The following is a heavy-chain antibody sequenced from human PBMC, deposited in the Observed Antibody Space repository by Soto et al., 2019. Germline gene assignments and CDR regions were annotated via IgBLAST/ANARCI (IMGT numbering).Heavy chain of an antibody. J-gene: IGHJ6*02. CDR1: GDTFTGYY. CDR3: ARDRTPSAYYDFWSGYYTAYYYGMDV. Sequence: GASLKVSCKASGDTFTGYYMHWVRQAPGQGLEWMGWINPNSGGTNYAQKFQGWVTMTRDTSISAAYMELSRLRSDDTAVYYCARDRTPSAYYDFWSGYYTAYYYGMDVWGQGTTVTVSS. D-gene: IGHD3-3*01. V-gene: IGHV1-2*04. CDR2: INPNSGGT.